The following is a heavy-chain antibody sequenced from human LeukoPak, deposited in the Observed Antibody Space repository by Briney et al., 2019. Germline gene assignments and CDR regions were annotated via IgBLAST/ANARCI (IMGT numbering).Heavy chain of an antibody. CDR2: IIAYNGNT. D-gene: IGHD1-26*01. CDR3: ARGLWYSGSYRPWSYYYYGMDV. J-gene: IGHJ6*02. CDR1: GYTFTSYG. V-gene: IGHV1-18*01. Sequence: ASVKVSCKASGYTFTSYGISWVRQAPGQGLEWMGWIIAYNGNTNYAQKLQGRVTMTTDTSTCTAYMELRSLRSDDTAVYYCARGLWYSGSYRPWSYYYYGMDVWGQGTTVTVSS.